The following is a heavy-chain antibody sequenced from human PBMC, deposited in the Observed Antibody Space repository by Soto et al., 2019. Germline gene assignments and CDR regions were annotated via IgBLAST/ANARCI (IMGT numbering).Heavy chain of an antibody. CDR1: GFTFSSYW. CDR3: VRTSLVVAAATREDY. CDR2: INSDGSST. Sequence: EVQLVESEGGLVQPGGSLRLSRAASGFTFSSYWMHWVRQAPGKGLVWVSRINSDGSSTSYADSVKGRFTISRDNAKNTLYLQMNSLRAEDTAVYYCVRTSLVVAAATREDYWGQGTLVTVSS. J-gene: IGHJ4*02. V-gene: IGHV3-74*01. D-gene: IGHD2-15*01.